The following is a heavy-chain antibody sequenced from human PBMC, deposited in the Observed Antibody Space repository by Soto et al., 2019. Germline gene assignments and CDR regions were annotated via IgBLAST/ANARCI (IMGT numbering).Heavy chain of an antibody. V-gene: IGHV4-34*01. CDR1: GGSFSGYY. CDR3: ARGWPASSGWYVDY. CDR2: INHSGST. J-gene: IGHJ4*02. D-gene: IGHD6-19*01. Sequence: PSETLSLTCAVYGGSFSGYYWSWIRQPPGKGLEWIGEINHSGSTNYNPSLKSRVTISVDTSKNQFSLKLSSVTAADTAVYYCARGWPASSGWYVDYWGQGTLVTVSS.